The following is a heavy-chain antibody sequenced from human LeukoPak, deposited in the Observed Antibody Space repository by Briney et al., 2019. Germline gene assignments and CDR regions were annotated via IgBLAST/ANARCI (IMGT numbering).Heavy chain of an antibody. V-gene: IGHV3-7*01. CDR1: GFTFSSYW. CDR2: IKQDGSEK. Sequence: GGSLRLSCAASGFTFSSYWMSWVRQAPGKGLEWVANIKQDGSEKYYVDSVKGRFTISRDNSKNTLYLQMNSLRAEDTAVYYCARGQYYDSSGYPLGGDAFDIWGQGTMVTVSS. J-gene: IGHJ3*02. D-gene: IGHD3-22*01. CDR3: ARGQYYDSSGYPLGGDAFDI.